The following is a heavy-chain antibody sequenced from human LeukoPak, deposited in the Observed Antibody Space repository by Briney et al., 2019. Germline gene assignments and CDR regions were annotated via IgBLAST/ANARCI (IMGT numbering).Heavy chain of an antibody. Sequence: GGSLRLSCAASGFTFSSYSMNWVRQAPGKGLEWVSSISSSSSYIYYADSVKGRFTISRDNSKNTLYLQMNSLRAEDTAVYYCARLLVSFYYDSSGYYYNYWGQGTLVTVSS. V-gene: IGHV3-21*01. CDR1: GFTFSSYS. J-gene: IGHJ4*02. D-gene: IGHD3-22*01. CDR3: ARLLVSFYYDSSGYYYNY. CDR2: ISSSSSYI.